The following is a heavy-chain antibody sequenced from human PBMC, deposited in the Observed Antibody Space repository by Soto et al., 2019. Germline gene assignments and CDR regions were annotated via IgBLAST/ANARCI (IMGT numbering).Heavy chain of an antibody. D-gene: IGHD5-12*01. CDR2: IHQDGSEI. J-gene: IGHJ3*02. V-gene: IGHV3-7*03. CDR3: ARVQWLRFDAFNI. Sequence: PWGSLRLSCAASGFTFSSSRMSWVRQAPGKGLEWVASIHQDGSEIDYVDSVKGRFTISRDNAKSSLSLQMNSLRVEDTAVYYCARVQWLRFDAFNIWGQGTMVTVSS. CDR1: GFTFSSSR.